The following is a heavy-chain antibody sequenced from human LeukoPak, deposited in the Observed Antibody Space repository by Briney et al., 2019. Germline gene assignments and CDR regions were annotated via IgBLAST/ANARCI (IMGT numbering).Heavy chain of an antibody. J-gene: IGHJ4*02. D-gene: IGHD3-22*01. CDR3: TRDRTVGRGYYYDSSGPKGFDY. CDR1: GFTFGDYA. CDR2: IRSKAYGGTT. V-gene: IGHV3-49*03. Sequence: GGSLRLSCIASGFTFGDYAMSWFRQAPGKGLEWVGFIRSKAYGGTTGYAASVKGRFTISRDDSKSIAYLQMNSLKTEDTAVYYCTRDRTVGRGYYYDSSGPKGFDYWGQGTLVTVSS.